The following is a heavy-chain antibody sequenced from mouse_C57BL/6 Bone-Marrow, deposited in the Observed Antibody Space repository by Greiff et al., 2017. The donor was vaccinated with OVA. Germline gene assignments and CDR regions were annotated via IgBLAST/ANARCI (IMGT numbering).Heavy chain of an antibody. CDR3: AREATVVAPYWYFDV. Sequence: QVQLQQSGPELVKPGASVKISCKASGYAFSSSWMNWVKQRPGKGLEWIGRIYPGDGDTNYNGKFKGKATLTADKSSSTAYMQLSSLTSEDSAVYFCAREATVVAPYWYFDVWGTGTTVTVSS. CDR1: GYAFSSSW. J-gene: IGHJ1*03. V-gene: IGHV1-82*01. CDR2: IYPGDGDT. D-gene: IGHD1-1*01.